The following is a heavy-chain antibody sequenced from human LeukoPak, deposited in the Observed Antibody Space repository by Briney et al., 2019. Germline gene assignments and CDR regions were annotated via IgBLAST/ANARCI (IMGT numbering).Heavy chain of an antibody. CDR3: ARAPYCGGDCWDAMDV. CDR2: IGTAGDT. D-gene: IGHD2-21*02. J-gene: IGHJ6*02. V-gene: IGHV3-13*04. CDR1: GFIFSSYD. Sequence: GGSLRLSCAASGFIFSSYDMHWVRQVTGKGLEWGSGIGTAGDTYYSGSVKGRFTISRENAKDSLYLQMNSLRAGDTAVYYCARAPYCGGDCWDAMDVWGQGTTVTVSS.